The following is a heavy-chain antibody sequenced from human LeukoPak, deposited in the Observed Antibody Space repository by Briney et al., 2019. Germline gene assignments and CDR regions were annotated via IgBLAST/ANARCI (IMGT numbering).Heavy chain of an antibody. CDR1: GGTFSSYA. CDR3: ARVGRYCSSTSCYFGFDY. D-gene: IGHD2-2*01. J-gene: IGHJ4*02. CDR2: ISAYNGNT. Sequence: ASVKVSCKASGGTFSSYAISWVRQAPGQGLEWMGWISAYNGNTNYAQKLQGRVTMTTDTSTSTAYMELRSLRSDDTAVYYCARVGRYCSSTSCYFGFDYWGQGTLVTVSS. V-gene: IGHV1-18*01.